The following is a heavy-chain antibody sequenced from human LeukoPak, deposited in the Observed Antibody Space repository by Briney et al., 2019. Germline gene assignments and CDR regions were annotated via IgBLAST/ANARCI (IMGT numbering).Heavy chain of an antibody. Sequence: SVKVSCKASGGTFSSYAISWVRQAPGQGLEWMGGIIPIFGTASYAQKFQGRVTITTDESTSTAYMELSSLRSEDTAVYYCARDVVGAHYFDYWGQGTLVTVSS. CDR2: IIPIFGTA. V-gene: IGHV1-69*05. CDR3: ARDVVGAHYFDY. CDR1: GGTFSSYA. J-gene: IGHJ4*02. D-gene: IGHD1-26*01.